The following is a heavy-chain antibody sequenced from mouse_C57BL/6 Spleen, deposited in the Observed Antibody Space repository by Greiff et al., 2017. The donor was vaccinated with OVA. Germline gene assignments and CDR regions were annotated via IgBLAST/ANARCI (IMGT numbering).Heavy chain of an antibody. CDR3: ARIWDGYYGGFAY. Sequence: QVTLKESGPGILQPSQTLSLTCSSSGFSLSTYGMGVVWIRPPSGMGLVWLAHTWWDDAKYYNPVLKSPPLISNDTTKNQIFLKIANVDTADTAAYYCARIWDGYYGGFAYWGQGTLVTVSA. CDR2: TWWDDAK. V-gene: IGHV8-8*01. D-gene: IGHD2-3*01. J-gene: IGHJ3*01. CDR1: GFSLSTYGMG.